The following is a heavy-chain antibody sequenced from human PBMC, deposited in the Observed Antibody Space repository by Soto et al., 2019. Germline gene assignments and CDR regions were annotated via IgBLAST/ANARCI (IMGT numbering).Heavy chain of an antibody. V-gene: IGHV3-30-3*01. CDR2: KSYDGSNK. D-gene: IGHD3-10*01. CDR1: GFTFSSYA. Sequence: QVQLVESGGGVVQPGRSLRLSCAASGFTFSSYAMHWVRQAPGKGLEWVAVKSYDGSNKYYADSVKGRFTISRDNSKNTLYLQMNSLRAEDTAVYYCARDYYGSGLQFDPWGQGTLVTVSS. J-gene: IGHJ5*02. CDR3: ARDYYGSGLQFDP.